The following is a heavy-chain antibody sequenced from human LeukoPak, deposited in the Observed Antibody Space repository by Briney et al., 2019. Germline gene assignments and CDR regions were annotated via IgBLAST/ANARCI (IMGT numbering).Heavy chain of an antibody. V-gene: IGHV4-59*11. CDR1: GGSFSSHY. D-gene: IGHD4-17*01. CDR2: ISYIGST. J-gene: IGHJ3*02. CDR3: ARDPTTVTKGLDI. Sequence: SETLSLTCTVSGGSFSSHYWSWIRQPPGKGLEWIGCISYIGSTNYNPSPKSRVTISVDTSKNQFSLKLSSVTAADTAVYYCARDPTTVTKGLDIWGQGTMVTVSS.